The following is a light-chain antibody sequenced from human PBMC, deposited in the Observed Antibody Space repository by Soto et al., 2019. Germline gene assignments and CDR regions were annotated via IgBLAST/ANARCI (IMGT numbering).Light chain of an antibody. V-gene: IGKV1-5*01. CDR3: QQYDTYWT. J-gene: IGKJ1*01. CDR2: DAS. Sequence: QSPSTLSASVGDRVTITCRASQSILSWLAWYQHKPGKAPKLLIYDASSLESGVPSRFSGSRSGTEFTLTISSLQPDDIATYYCQQYDTYWTFGQGTKVDIK. CDR1: QSILSW.